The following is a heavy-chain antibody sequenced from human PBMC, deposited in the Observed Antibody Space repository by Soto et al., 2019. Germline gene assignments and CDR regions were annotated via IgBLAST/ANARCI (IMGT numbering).Heavy chain of an antibody. CDR3: ARAYQYSSGWYYFDY. D-gene: IGHD6-19*01. CDR2: INPNSGGT. V-gene: IGHV1-2*04. Sequence: ASVKVSCKASGYTFTGYYMHWVRQAPGQGLEWMGWINPNSGGTNYAQKFQVWVTMTRDTSISTAHMELSRLRSDDTAVYSCARAYQYSSGWYYFDYWGQGTLVTVSS. CDR1: GYTFTGYY. J-gene: IGHJ4*02.